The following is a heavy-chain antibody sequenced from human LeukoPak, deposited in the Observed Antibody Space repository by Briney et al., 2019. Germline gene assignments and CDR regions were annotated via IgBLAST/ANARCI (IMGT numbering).Heavy chain of an antibody. CDR1: GYTFTNNF. CDR3: ARSRPYNYYGTDY. V-gene: IGHV1-46*01. CDR2: INPSGDNT. D-gene: IGHD1-1*01. Sequence: ASVKVSCKASGYTFTNNFMHWVRQAPGQGLEWIGIINPSGDNTWYAQKFQGRVTMTRDTSISTAYMDLSRLGSDDTAVYYCARSRPYNYYGTDYWGQGTLVTVSS. J-gene: IGHJ4*02.